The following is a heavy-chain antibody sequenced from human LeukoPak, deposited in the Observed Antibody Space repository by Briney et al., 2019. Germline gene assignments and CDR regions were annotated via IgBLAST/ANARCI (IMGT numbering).Heavy chain of an antibody. J-gene: IGHJ4*02. CDR2: IYSGGST. CDR3: AREDVSSGY. CDR1: GFTFSRYW. D-gene: IGHD3-22*01. Sequence: GGSLRLSCAASGFTFSRYWMSWVRQAPGKGLEWVSVIYSGGSTYYADSVKGRFTISRDNSKNTLYLQMNSLRAEDTAVYYCAREDVSSGYWGQGTLVTVSS. V-gene: IGHV3-53*01.